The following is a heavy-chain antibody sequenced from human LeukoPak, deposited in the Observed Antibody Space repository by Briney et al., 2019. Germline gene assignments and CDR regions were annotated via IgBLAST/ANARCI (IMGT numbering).Heavy chain of an antibody. Sequence: ASVKVSCKASGYTFTSYGISWERQAPGQGLEWMGWISAYNGNTNYAQKLQGRVTMTTDTSTSTAYMELRSLRSDDTAVYYCARTPGGSYAYYYYGMDVWGKGTTVTVSS. CDR2: ISAYNGNT. J-gene: IGHJ6*04. CDR3: ARTPGGSYAYYYYGMDV. CDR1: GYTFTSYG. D-gene: IGHD3-16*01. V-gene: IGHV1-18*04.